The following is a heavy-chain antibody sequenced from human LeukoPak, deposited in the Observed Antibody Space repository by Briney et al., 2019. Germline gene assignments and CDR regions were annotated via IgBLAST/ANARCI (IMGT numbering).Heavy chain of an antibody. CDR2: ISYDGSNK. CDR3: AKGHVDTTMTGEYEY. CDR1: GFTFSSYG. D-gene: IGHD5-18*01. Sequence: PGRSLRLSCAASGFTFSSYGMHWVRQAPGKGLEWVAVISYDGSNKYYADSVKGRFTISRDNSKNTLYLQMNSLRAEDTAVYYCAKGHVDTTMTGEYEYWGQGTLVTVSS. V-gene: IGHV3-30*18. J-gene: IGHJ4*02.